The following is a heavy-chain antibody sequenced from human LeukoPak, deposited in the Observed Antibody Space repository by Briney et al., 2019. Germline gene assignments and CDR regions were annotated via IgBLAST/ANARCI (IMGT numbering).Heavy chain of an antibody. CDR2: IYYSGST. J-gene: IGHJ4*02. V-gene: IGHV4-59*01. Sequence: SETLSLTCTVSGGSISSYYWSWIRQPPGKGLGWIGYIYYSGSTNYNPSLKSRVTISVDTSKNQFSLKLSSVTAADTAVYYCARDPFLAGYFDYWGQGTLVTVSS. CDR3: ARDPFLAGYFDY. CDR1: GGSISSYY. D-gene: IGHD2/OR15-2a*01.